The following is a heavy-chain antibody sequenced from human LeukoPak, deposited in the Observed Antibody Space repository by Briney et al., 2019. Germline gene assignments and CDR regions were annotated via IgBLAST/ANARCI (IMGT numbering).Heavy chain of an antibody. Sequence: GASVKVSCKASGYTFTGYYMHWVRQAPGQGLEWMGWINPNSGGTNYAQKFQGRVTMTRDTSISTAYMELSSLRSEDTAVYYCARASRGYSYGHAADYWGQGTLVTVSS. V-gene: IGHV1-2*02. CDR2: INPNSGGT. CDR3: ARASRGYSYGHAADY. CDR1: GYTFTGYY. J-gene: IGHJ4*02. D-gene: IGHD5-18*01.